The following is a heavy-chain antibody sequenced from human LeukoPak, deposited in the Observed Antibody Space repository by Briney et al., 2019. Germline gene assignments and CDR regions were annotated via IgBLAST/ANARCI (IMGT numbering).Heavy chain of an antibody. CDR2: IYTSGST. J-gene: IGHJ6*03. V-gene: IGHV4-4*09. CDR3: ARSIEARPSHGYYYYYMDV. CDR1: GGSISSYY. Sequence: SETLSLTCTVPGGSISSYYWSWIRQPPGKGLEWIGYIYTSGSTNYNPSLKSRVTISVDTSKNQFSLKLSSVTAADTAVYYCARSIEARPSHGYYYYYMDVWGKGTTVTVSS. D-gene: IGHD6-6*01.